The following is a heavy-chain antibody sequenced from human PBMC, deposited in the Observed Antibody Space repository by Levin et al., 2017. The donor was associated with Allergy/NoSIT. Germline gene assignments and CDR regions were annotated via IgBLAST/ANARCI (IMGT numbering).Heavy chain of an antibody. CDR3: ARGPPLAS. J-gene: IGHJ5*01. CDR1: GDSISRGTYS. CDR2: INHSGFT. Sequence: SQTLSLPCAVSGDSISRGTYSWSWIRQSPGKGLEWIGYINHSGFTYFNPSLKSRVTISLDRPNNQFSLQIKSVTAADTAVYFCARGPPLASWGQGILVTVSS. V-gene: IGHV4-30-2*06.